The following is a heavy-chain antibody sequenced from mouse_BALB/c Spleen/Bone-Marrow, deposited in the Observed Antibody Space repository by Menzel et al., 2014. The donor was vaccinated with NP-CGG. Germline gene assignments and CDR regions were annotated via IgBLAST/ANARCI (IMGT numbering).Heavy chain of an antibody. CDR1: AFNIKDTY. J-gene: IGHJ2*01. Sequence: EVKLMESGAELVKPGASVKLSCTASAFNIKDTYMHWVKQRPEQGLEWIGRVDPANGNTKYDPKFQGKATITADTSSNTAYLQLSSLTFEDTAVYYCARYRLGTYFDYWGQGTTLTVSS. CDR3: ARYRLGTYFDY. V-gene: IGHV14-3*02. D-gene: IGHD2-14*01. CDR2: VDPANGNT.